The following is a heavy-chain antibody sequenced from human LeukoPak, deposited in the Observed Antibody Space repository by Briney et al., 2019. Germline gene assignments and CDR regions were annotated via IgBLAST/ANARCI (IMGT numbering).Heavy chain of an antibody. Sequence: TSETLSLTCTVSGGSISSSSYYWGWIRQPPGKGLEWIGEINHSGSTNYNPSLKSRVTISVDTSKNQFSLKLSSVTAADTAVYYCAGSGSYYNTYYYYGMDVWGQGTTVTVSS. CDR2: INHSGST. D-gene: IGHD3-10*01. J-gene: IGHJ6*02. V-gene: IGHV4-39*07. CDR3: AGSGSYYNTYYYYGMDV. CDR1: GGSISSSSYY.